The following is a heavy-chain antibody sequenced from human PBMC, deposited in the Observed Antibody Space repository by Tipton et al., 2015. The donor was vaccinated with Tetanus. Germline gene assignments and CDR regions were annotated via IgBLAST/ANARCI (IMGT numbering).Heavy chain of an antibody. CDR2: IYPDDSDT. D-gene: IGHD3-16*01. CDR1: GYSFKLYW. CDR3: ARRLGPYTGDHIWHFDV. J-gene: IGHJ2*01. V-gene: IGHV5-51*01. Sequence: QLVQSGAEVKKPGESLKISCQGSGYSFKLYWIAWVRQMPGKGLEWMGIIYPDDSDTSYSPSFQGQVTISADKFISTAYLQWSSLQASDTAIYYCARRLGPYTGDHIWHFDVWGRGTLVTVSS.